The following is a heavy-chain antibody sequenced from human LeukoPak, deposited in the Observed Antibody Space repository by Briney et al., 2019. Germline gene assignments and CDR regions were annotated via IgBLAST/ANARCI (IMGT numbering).Heavy chain of an antibody. CDR1: GGTFSSYA. D-gene: IGHD3-22*01. CDR2: IIPTFGTA. CDR3: ARGDYYDSSGYYYDY. Sequence: SVKVSRKASGGTFSSYAISWVRQAPGQGLEWMGGIIPTFGTANYAQKFQGRVTITADESTSTAYMELSSLRSEDTAVYYCARGDYYDSSGYYYDYWGQGTLVTVTS. V-gene: IGHV1-69*13. J-gene: IGHJ4*02.